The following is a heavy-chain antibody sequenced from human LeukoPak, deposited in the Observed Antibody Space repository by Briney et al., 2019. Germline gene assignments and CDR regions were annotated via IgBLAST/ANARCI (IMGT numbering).Heavy chain of an antibody. D-gene: IGHD3-3*01. CDR1: GFTVSSNY. J-gene: IGHJ4*02. Sequence: GGSLRLSCAASGFTVSSNYMSWVRQAPGKGLEWVAFIRYDGSNKYYADSVKGRFTISRDNSKNTLYLQMNSLRAEDTAVYYCAKDGDVYYDFWSGYLDYWGQGTLVTVSS. V-gene: IGHV3-30*02. CDR3: AKDGDVYYDFWSGYLDY. CDR2: IRYDGSNK.